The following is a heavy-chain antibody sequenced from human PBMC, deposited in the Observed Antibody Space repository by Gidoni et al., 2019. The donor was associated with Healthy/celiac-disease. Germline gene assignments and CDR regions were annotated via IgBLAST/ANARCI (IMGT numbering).Heavy chain of an antibody. CDR1: GGSISSYY. V-gene: IGHV4-59*01. Sequence: QVQLQESGPGLVKPSETLSLTCTVSGGSISSYYWSWIRQPPGKGLAWIGYIDYSGSTNYNPSLKRRFTISVDTSKNQFSLKLSSVTAADPAVYYCARGFPHDLFYYDSTSGAFDIWGQGTMVTVSS. CDR2: IDYSGST. CDR3: ARGFPHDLFYYDSTSGAFDI. D-gene: IGHD3-22*01. J-gene: IGHJ3*02.